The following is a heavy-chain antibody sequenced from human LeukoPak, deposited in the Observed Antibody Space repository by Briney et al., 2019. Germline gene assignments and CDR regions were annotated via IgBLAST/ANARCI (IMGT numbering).Heavy chain of an antibody. CDR1: GGSFSGYY. D-gene: IGHD3-10*01. CDR3: ARHGTPLRYGSGNYYKGAPFDY. CDR2: INHSGST. J-gene: IGHJ4*02. V-gene: IGHV4-34*01. Sequence: PSETLSLTCAVYGGSFSGYYWSWIRQPPGKGLEWLGEINHSGSTNYNPSLKSRVTISVDTSKNQFSLKLSSVTAADTAVYYCARHGTPLRYGSGNYYKGAPFDYWGQGTLVTVSS.